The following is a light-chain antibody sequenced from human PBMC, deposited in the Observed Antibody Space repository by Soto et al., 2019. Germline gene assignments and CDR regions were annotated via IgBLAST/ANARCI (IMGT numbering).Light chain of an antibody. J-gene: IGKJ2*01. Sequence: EIVLTQSPGTLSLSPGEGATLSCRASQIVDSNYLAWYQQKPGQAPRLLFYGAASRAAAVPDRFSGSGSGTDFTLTISRLEPEDCAVYYCQQYGSSPLTFGKGTKLEIK. CDR2: GAA. CDR3: QQYGSSPLT. V-gene: IGKV3-20*01. CDR1: QIVDSNY.